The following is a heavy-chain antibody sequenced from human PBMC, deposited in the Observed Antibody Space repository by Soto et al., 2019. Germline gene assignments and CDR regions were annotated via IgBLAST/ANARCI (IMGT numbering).Heavy chain of an antibody. CDR1: GYTFTSYG. CDR3: ARDSCSGGSCYSFGAFDI. J-gene: IGHJ3*02. D-gene: IGHD2-15*01. CDR2: ISAYNGNT. Sequence: VASVKVSCKASGYTFTSYGISWVRQAPGQGLEWMGWISAYNGNTNYAQKLQGRVTMTTDTSTSTAYMELRSLRSDDTAVYYCARDSCSGGSCYSFGAFDIWGQGTMVTVSS. V-gene: IGHV1-18*01.